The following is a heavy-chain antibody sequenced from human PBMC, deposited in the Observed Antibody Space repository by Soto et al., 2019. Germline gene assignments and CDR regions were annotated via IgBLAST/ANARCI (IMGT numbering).Heavy chain of an antibody. J-gene: IGHJ6*02. CDR1: GGSISSYY. Sequence: SETLSLTCTVSGGSISSYYWSWIRQPAGKGLEWIGRIYTSGSTNYNPSLKSRVTMSVDTSKNQFSLKLSSVTAADTAVYYCARGTSGYCSSTSCLPGMDVWGQGTTVTVSS. D-gene: IGHD2-2*03. V-gene: IGHV4-4*07. CDR2: IYTSGST. CDR3: ARGTSGYCSSTSCLPGMDV.